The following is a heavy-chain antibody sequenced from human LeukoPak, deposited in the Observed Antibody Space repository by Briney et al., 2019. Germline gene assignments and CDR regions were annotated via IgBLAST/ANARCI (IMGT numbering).Heavy chain of an antibody. D-gene: IGHD6-13*01. CDR3: ARGGIAAAGPSNYYYMDV. Sequence: ASVKVSRKASGYTFTGYYMHWVRQAPGQGLEWMGWINPNSGGTNYAQKFQGRVTMTRDTSISTAYMELSRLRSDDTAVYYCARGGIAAAGPSNYYYMDVWGKGTTVTVSS. V-gene: IGHV1-2*02. CDR2: INPNSGGT. J-gene: IGHJ6*03. CDR1: GYTFTGYY.